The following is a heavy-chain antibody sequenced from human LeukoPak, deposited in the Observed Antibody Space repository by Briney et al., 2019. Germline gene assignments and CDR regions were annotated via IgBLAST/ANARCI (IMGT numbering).Heavy chain of an antibody. V-gene: IGHV3-7*03. CDR3: VRHIKPAGPWDGMDV. CDR1: GFTFSNYW. Sequence: PGGSLRLSCVFSGFTFSNYWMSWVRQAPGKGLEWVANIKQDESEKHYVDSVKGRFTISRDNAKSSLYLQMNSLRAEDTAVYYCVRHIKPAGPWDGMDVWGQGTTVIVSS. J-gene: IGHJ6*02. CDR2: IKQDESEK. D-gene: IGHD1-26*01.